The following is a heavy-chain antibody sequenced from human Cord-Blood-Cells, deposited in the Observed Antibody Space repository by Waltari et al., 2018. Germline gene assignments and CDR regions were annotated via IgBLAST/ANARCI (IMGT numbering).Heavy chain of an antibody. Sequence: QVQLQQWGAGLLKPSETLSLTCAVYGGSFSGYYWSWIRQPPGKGLEWIGEINHSGSTNYNPSLKSRVTISVDTSKNQFSLKLSSVTAADTAVYYCCSSSRYLWSDYWGQGTLVTVSS. J-gene: IGHJ4*02. D-gene: IGHD6-13*01. CDR2: INHSGST. CDR3: CSSSRYLWSDY. CDR1: GGSFSGYY. V-gene: IGHV4-34*01.